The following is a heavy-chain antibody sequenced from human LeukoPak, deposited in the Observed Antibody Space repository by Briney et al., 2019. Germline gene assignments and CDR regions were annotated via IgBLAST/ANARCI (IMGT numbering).Heavy chain of an antibody. J-gene: IGHJ6*02. D-gene: IGHD2/OR15-2a*01. CDR3: ATPYDFPRYGMDV. CDR1: GYTLTKLS. CDR2: FDPGDGET. Sequence: GASVKVSCKVSGYTLTKLSMHWVRQAPGKGLEWMGGFDPGDGETMYAQKFQGRVTMTEDTSTDTAYMELSSLRSEDTAVYYCATPYDFPRYGMDVWGRGTTVTVSS. V-gene: IGHV1-24*01.